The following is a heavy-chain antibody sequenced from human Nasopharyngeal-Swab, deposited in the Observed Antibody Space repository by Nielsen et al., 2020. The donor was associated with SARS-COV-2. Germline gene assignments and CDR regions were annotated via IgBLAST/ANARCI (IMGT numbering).Heavy chain of an antibody. V-gene: IGHV3-30-3*01. CDR2: ISYDGSNK. D-gene: IGHD3-22*01. CDR1: GFTFSRYT. CDR3: ASTPLDSSGYYYAFHY. Sequence: SLMISCAASGFTFSRYTMHWVRQAPGKGLEWVAVISYDGSNKYYADSVKGRFTISRDISKNTLYLQMNSLRAEDTAVFYCASTPLDSSGYYYAFHYWGRGTLVTVSS. J-gene: IGHJ4*02.